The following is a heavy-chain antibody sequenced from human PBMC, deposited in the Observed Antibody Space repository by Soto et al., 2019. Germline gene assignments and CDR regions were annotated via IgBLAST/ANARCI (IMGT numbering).Heavy chain of an antibody. Sequence: PGESLKISCKGSGYTFTNYWIGWVRQMPGKGLEWMGIFFPGDSDTKYNPSFQGQVTISADKSITTTYLQWSSLKASDTAIYYCAASIFYYGMDVWGQGTTVTVSS. CDR1: GYTFTNYW. V-gene: IGHV5-51*01. CDR2: FFPGDSDT. J-gene: IGHJ6*02. CDR3: AASIFYYGMDV.